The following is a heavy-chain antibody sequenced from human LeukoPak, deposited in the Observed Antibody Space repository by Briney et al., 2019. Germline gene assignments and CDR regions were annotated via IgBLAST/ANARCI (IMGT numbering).Heavy chain of an antibody. J-gene: IGHJ3*02. D-gene: IGHD3-22*01. CDR2: ICSDGRT. CDR1: GFTVSNKY. CDR3: ARGLFLSGYLDAFDI. V-gene: IGHV3-53*01. Sequence: PGGSLRLSCAASGFTVSNKYMTWVRQAPGKGLEWVSLICSDGRTYYADSVKGRCTISRDGSKNTLYLQMNSLRVEDTAVYYCARGLFLSGYLDAFDIWGQGTVVTVSS.